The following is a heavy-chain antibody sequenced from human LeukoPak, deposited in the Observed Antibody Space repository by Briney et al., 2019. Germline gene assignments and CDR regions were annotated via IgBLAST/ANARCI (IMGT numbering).Heavy chain of an antibody. CDR3: ARDDNYGSGQPDD. V-gene: IGHV1-2*02. D-gene: IGHD3-10*01. Sequence: ASVKVSCKASGSTFTDYYMHWVRQAPGQGLEWMGWINPNSGGTNFAQKFQGRVTMTRNTSISTAYMELSSLRSDDTAVYYCARDDNYGSGQPDDWGQGTLVTVSS. CDR2: INPNSGGT. J-gene: IGHJ4*02. CDR1: GSTFTDYY.